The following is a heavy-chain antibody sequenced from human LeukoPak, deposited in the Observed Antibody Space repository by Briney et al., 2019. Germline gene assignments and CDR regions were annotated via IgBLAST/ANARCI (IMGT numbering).Heavy chain of an antibody. CDR2: INHSGST. CDR3: ASEDAYCGGDCYPY. Sequence: SETLSLTCAVYGGSFSGYYWSWIRQPPGKGLEWIGEINHSGSTNYNPALKSRVTISVDTSKNQFSLKLSSVTAADTAVYYCASEDAYCGGDCYPYWGQGTLVTVSS. D-gene: IGHD2-21*02. V-gene: IGHV4-34*01. J-gene: IGHJ4*02. CDR1: GGSFSGYY.